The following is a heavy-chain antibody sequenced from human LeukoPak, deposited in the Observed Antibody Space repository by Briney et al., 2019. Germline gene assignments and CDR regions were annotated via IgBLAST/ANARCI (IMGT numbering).Heavy chain of an antibody. D-gene: IGHD4-17*01. CDR3: ARVSPYGDYSYYFDY. CDR1: GDTFRSYA. Sequence: SVKVSCKASGDTFRSYAVSWVRQAPGQGLEWMGGIIPMLGTANYAQKFQGRVTITADESTSTAYMELSSLRSEDTAVYYCARVSPYGDYSYYFDYWGQGTLVTVSS. J-gene: IGHJ4*02. V-gene: IGHV1-69*13. CDR2: IIPMLGTA.